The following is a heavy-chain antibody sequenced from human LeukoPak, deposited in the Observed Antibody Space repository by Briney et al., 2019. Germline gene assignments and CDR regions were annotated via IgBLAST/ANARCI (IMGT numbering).Heavy chain of an antibody. D-gene: IGHD3-22*01. CDR3: ARGPYYYDSSYLRN. Sequence: PSETLSLTCAVYGGSFSGYYWSWIRQPPGKGLEWIREINHSGSTNYNPSLKSRVTISVDTSKNQFSLKLSSVTAADTAVYYCARGPYYYDSSYLRNWGQGTLVTVSS. V-gene: IGHV4-34*01. J-gene: IGHJ4*02. CDR2: INHSGST. CDR1: GGSFSGYY.